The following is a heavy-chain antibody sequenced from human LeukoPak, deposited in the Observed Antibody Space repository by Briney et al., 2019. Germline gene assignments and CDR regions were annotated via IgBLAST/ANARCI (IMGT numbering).Heavy chain of an antibody. CDR2: ISGSGGST. CDR1: GFTFSSYA. D-gene: IGHD3-10*01. J-gene: IGHJ4*02. V-gene: IGHV3-23*01. CDR3: AKEPYGSGSSPSY. Sequence: GGSLRLSCSASGFTFSSYAMHWVRQAPGKGLEWVSAISGSGGSTYYADSVKGRFTISRDNSKNTLYLQMNSLRAEDTAVYYCAKEPYGSGSSPSYWGQGTLVTVSS.